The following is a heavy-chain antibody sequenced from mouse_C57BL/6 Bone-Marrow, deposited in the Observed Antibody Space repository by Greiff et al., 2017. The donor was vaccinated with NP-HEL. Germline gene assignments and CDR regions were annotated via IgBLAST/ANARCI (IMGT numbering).Heavy chain of an antibody. CDR3: ARLEYGSSYGYAMDY. D-gene: IGHD1-1*01. CDR1: GYAFSSSW. J-gene: IGHJ4*01. Sequence: QVQLQQSGPELVKPGASVKISCKASGYAFSSSWMNWVKQRPGKGLEWIGRIYPGDGDTNYNGKFKGKATLTAEKSSSTAYMQLSSLTSEDSAVYFCARLEYGSSYGYAMDYWGQGTSVTVSS. CDR2: IYPGDGDT. V-gene: IGHV1-82*01.